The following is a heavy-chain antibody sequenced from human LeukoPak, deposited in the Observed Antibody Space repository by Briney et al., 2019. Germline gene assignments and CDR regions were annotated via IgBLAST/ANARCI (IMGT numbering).Heavy chain of an antibody. J-gene: IGHJ4*02. V-gene: IGHV3-48*03. CDR1: GFTFSSYE. CDR3: ARVAGYSSGWLAFDY. CDR2: ISSSCSTI. Sequence: GGSLRLSCAASGFTFSSYEMNWVRQAPGKGLEWVSYISSSCSTIYYADSVKGRFTISRDNAKNSLYLQMNSLRAEDTAVYYCARVAGYSSGWLAFDYWGQGTLVTVSS. D-gene: IGHD6-19*01.